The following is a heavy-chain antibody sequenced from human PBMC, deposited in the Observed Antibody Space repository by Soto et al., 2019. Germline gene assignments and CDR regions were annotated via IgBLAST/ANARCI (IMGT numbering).Heavy chain of an antibody. V-gene: IGHV3-15*01. J-gene: IGHJ5*02. CDR1: GFTFSNAW. D-gene: IGHD2-2*01. CDR3: TTDRCSSITCSDH. CDR2: IKSKTDDGTT. Sequence: GGSLRLSCAASGFTFSNAWLSWVRQAPGRGLEWVGRIKSKTDDGTTDYAAPVKGRFTISRDDSKNTLYLQMNSLQTEDTAVYYCTTDRCSSITCSDHWGQGTLVTVS.